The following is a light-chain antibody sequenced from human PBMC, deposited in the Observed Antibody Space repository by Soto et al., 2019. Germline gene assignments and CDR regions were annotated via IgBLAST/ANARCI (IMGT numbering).Light chain of an antibody. CDR2: GAS. CDR1: QSVSDN. J-gene: IGKJ1*01. Sequence: EIVMTQSPATLSVSPGERATLSCRASQSVSDNLAWYQQKPGQAPRPLIYGASTRATGIPARFSGSGSGTEFTLTISSLQSEDFAVYYCQQYNNSPRTFGQGTKVEIK. V-gene: IGKV3-15*01. CDR3: QQYNNSPRT.